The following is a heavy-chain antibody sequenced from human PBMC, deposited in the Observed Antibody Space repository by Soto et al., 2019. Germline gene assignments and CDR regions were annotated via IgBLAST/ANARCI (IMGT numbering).Heavy chain of an antibody. D-gene: IGHD3-3*01. CDR3: ARDERKLLPPFDH. Sequence: PXGSLRLSCSASGFTFSSYNRSWVRQAPGKGLEWVSSISSSSSYIYYADSVKGRFTISRDSAKNSLYLQMNSLRAEDTAVYYCARDERKLLPPFDHWGQGTLVTVSS. V-gene: IGHV3-21*01. CDR2: ISSSSSYI. CDR1: GFTFSSYN. J-gene: IGHJ5*02.